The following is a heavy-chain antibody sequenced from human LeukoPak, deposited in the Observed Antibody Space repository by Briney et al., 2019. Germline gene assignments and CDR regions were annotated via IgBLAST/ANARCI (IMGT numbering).Heavy chain of an antibody. Sequence: PSETLSLTCTVSGGSISSYYWSWIRQPAGKGLEWIGRIYTSGSTNYNPSLKSRFTMSVDTSKNQFSLKLSSVTAADTAVYYCARVAKGCTNGVCYTEWFDPWGQGTLVTVSS. D-gene: IGHD2-8*01. CDR2: IYTSGST. V-gene: IGHV4-4*07. CDR1: GGSISSYY. CDR3: ARVAKGCTNGVCYTEWFDP. J-gene: IGHJ5*02.